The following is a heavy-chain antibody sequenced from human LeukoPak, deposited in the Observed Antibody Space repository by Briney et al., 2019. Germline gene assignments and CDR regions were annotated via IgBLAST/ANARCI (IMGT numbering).Heavy chain of an antibody. D-gene: IGHD3-16*01. CDR2: VNNSGST. Sequence: SETLSLTCAVYGASFSDSYWSWIRQSPEKGLEWIGEVNNSGSTSYNPSLNSRVIMSVDRSKNQFSLRLTSVTAADTAVYYCARGRYGPRLGNWGQGTLVTVSS. CDR1: GASFSDSY. CDR3: ARGRYGPRLGN. J-gene: IGHJ4*02. V-gene: IGHV4-34*01.